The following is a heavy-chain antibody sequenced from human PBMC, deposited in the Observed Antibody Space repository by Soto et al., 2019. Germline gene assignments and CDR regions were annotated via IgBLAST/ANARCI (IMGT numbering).Heavy chain of an antibody. V-gene: IGHV3-48*02. D-gene: IGHD3-22*01. CDR1: GFTFSSYS. CDR2: ISSSSSTI. Sequence: LRLSCAASGFTFSSYSMNWVRQAPGKGLEWVPYISSSSSTIYYADSVKGRFTISRDNAKNSLYLQMNSLRDEDTAVYYCARGGYYYDSSGYPTWGQGTLVTVSS. J-gene: IGHJ4*02. CDR3: ARGGYYYDSSGYPT.